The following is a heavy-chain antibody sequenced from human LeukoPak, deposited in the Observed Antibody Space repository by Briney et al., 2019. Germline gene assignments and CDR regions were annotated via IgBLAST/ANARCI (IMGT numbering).Heavy chain of an antibody. CDR1: GYTFTSYG. J-gene: IGHJ3*02. CDR2: ISSYNGNT. Sequence: ASAKVSCKASGYTFTSYGISWVRQAPGQGLEWMGWISSYNGNTNYAQKFQGRVTMTTDTSTTTAYMELRSLRSDDTAVYFCARSLSGSRFNDAFDIWGQGTMVTVSS. V-gene: IGHV1-18*01. D-gene: IGHD2-15*01. CDR3: ARSLSGSRFNDAFDI.